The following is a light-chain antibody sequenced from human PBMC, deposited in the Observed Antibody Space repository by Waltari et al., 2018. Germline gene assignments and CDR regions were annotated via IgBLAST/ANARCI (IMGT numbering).Light chain of an antibody. Sequence: SYVLTQPPSVSVAPGKTARISCGGNNIGNNNVHWYQQKPGQAPVVVIYYDSDRPSGIPERFSGSNSGNTATLTISRVEAGDEADYYCQVWDGSSDSVVFGGGTQLTVL. CDR1: NIGNNN. CDR2: YDS. CDR3: QVWDGSSDSVV. J-gene: IGLJ2*01. V-gene: IGLV3-21*04.